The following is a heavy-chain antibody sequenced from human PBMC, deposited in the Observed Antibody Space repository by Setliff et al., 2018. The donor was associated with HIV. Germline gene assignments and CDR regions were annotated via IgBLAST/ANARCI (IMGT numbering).Heavy chain of an antibody. CDR3: AKVDDGQCNSFNCRDIDY. D-gene: IGHD1-1*01. Sequence: GGSLRLSCAASGLTLSTYSMSWVRQAPGKGLEWVSAIDPTGTYKYYADAVKGRFTISRDNFRNTLSLQMNSLTAEDAAIYYCAKVDDGQCNSFNCRDIDYWGRGTLVTVSS. CDR2: IDPTGTYK. V-gene: IGHV3-23*05. J-gene: IGHJ4*02. CDR1: GLTLSTYS.